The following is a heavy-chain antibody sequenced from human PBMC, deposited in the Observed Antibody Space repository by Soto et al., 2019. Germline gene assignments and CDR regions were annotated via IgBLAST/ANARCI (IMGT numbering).Heavy chain of an antibody. J-gene: IGHJ4*02. CDR2: IYYTGST. V-gene: IGHV4-59*01. Sequence: SETLSLTCTVSGGAINNYYCILIRHPPGKRLEWIVYIYYTGSTTYNPSLESRVNMSVDTSKNQFSLKLSSVNAADTAVYYCAKYRRTAAEGFTLDYWGRGTLVTAPQ. CDR3: AKYRRTAAEGFTLDY. CDR1: GGAINNYY. D-gene: IGHD6-13*01.